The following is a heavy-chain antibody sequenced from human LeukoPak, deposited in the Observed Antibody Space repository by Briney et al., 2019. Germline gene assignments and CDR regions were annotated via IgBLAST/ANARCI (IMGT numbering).Heavy chain of an antibody. Sequence: GESLKISCKGSGYSFTSYWIGWVRQMPGKGLEWMGIIYPGDSDTRYSPSFQGQVTISADKSISTAYLQWSSLKASDTAMYYCARLISGYDYGLNYFDYWGQGTLVTVSS. CDR1: GYSFTSYW. D-gene: IGHD5-12*01. J-gene: IGHJ4*02. V-gene: IGHV5-51*01. CDR3: ARLISGYDYGLNYFDY. CDR2: IYPGDSDT.